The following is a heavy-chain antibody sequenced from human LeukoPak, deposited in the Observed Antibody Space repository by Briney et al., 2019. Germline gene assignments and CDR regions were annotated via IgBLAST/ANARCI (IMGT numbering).Heavy chain of an antibody. J-gene: IGHJ4*02. CDR3: AKFLPTHIVVANYYFDY. CDR2: ISGIVRST. Sequence: ARSLRLACAASGFTFGSYAMSWVRQAPGKGLEWVSAISGIVRSTYYADSVKGRFTISRDNSKNTLYLQMNSLRAEDTAVYYCAKFLPTHIVVANYYFDYWGQGTLVTVSS. V-gene: IGHV3-23*01. D-gene: IGHD2-21*01. CDR1: GFTFGSYA.